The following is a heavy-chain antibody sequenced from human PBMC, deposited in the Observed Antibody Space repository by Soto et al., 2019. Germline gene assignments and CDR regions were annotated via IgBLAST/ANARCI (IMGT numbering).Heavy chain of an antibody. Sequence: QVQLVESGGGLVEPGGSLRLSCAASGFTFSDYYMSWVRQAPGKGLEWLSYISSSSTTVYYVDSVKGRFTISRDNAKNSLYLQMDSLRVEDTAVYYCARDGVLATGHIEYWGQGAQVTGSS. CDR3: ARDGVLATGHIEY. V-gene: IGHV3-11*01. CDR1: GFTFSDYY. CDR2: ISSSSTTV. J-gene: IGHJ4*02. D-gene: IGHD5-12*01.